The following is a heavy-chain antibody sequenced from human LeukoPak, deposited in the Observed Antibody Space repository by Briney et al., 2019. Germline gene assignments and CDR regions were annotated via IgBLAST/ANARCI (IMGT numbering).Heavy chain of an antibody. CDR2: INQDGSEI. D-gene: IGHD6-13*01. CDR1: GFTFNTYW. CDR3: VRDSSTWSWAEYFHH. J-gene: IGHJ1*01. Sequence: GGSLRLSCAASGFTFNTYWMTWVRQAPGKGLEWVANINQDGSEIYYVDSVKGRFTISRDNAKNSLFLQMSSLRADDTAVYYCVRDSSTWSWAEYFHHWGQGTLVTVSS. V-gene: IGHV3-7*01.